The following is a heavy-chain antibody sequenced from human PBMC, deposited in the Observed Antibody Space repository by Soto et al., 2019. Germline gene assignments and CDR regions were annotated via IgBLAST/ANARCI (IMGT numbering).Heavy chain of an antibody. Sequence: GASVKVSCKASGYTFTSYHMHWVRQAPGQGPEWMGIINPSGGSTTYAQKFQGRVTVTRDTSTSTAYMELSSLRSEDTAVYYCASGQYFQDSSGFPLQYWGQGSLVTVSS. CDR2: INPSGGST. CDR3: ASGQYFQDSSGFPLQY. J-gene: IGHJ4*02. V-gene: IGHV1-46*03. CDR1: GYTFTSYH. D-gene: IGHD3-22*01.